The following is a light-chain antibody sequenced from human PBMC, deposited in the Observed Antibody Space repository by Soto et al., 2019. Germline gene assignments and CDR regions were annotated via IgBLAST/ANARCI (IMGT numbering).Light chain of an antibody. J-gene: IGKJ3*01. CDR3: QQYDNLPLT. Sequence: DIQKTQTPSSLSASVGDRVTITCQASQDINNCLNWYHQKPGKAPKLLIFDASSLYTGVPSRFSGSGSGTHFTFTISSLQPEDTATYYCQQYDNLPLTFGPGTKVEI. CDR1: QDINNC. V-gene: IGKV1-33*01. CDR2: DAS.